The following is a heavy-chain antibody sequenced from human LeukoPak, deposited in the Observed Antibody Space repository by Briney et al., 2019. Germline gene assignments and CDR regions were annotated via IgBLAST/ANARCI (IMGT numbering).Heavy chain of an antibody. CDR3: ARAFDYYGSGSYSPPDY. J-gene: IGHJ4*02. CDR1: GGTFSGYY. D-gene: IGHD3-10*01. CDR2: INHSGST. V-gene: IGHV4-34*01. Sequence: SETLSLTCAVYGGTFSGYYWSWIRQPPGKGLEWIGEINHSGSTNYNPSLKSRVTISVDTSKNQFSLKLSSVTDADTAVYYCARAFDYYGSGSYSPPDYWGQGTLVTVSS.